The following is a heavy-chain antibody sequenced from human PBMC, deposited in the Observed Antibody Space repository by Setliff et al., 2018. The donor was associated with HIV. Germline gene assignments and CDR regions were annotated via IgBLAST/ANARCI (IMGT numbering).Heavy chain of an antibody. Sequence: GASVKVSCKASGYTFSDYGISWVRQAPGQGLEWMGRINPNSGGTNYAQKFQGRVTMTRDTSISTAYMELSRLRSDDTAVYYCVILGLLYPAWGQGTLVTVSS. CDR2: INPNSGGT. D-gene: IGHD2-2*02. CDR3: VILGLLYPA. J-gene: IGHJ4*02. V-gene: IGHV1-2*06. CDR1: GYTFSDYG.